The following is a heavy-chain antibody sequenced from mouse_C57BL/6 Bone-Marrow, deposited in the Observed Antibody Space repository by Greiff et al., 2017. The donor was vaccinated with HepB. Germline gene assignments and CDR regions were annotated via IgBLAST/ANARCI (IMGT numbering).Heavy chain of an antibody. CDR1: GFTFSDYG. D-gene: IGHD2-3*01. Sequence: EVQLVESGGGLVQPGGSLKLSCAASGFTFSDYGMAWVRQAPRKGPEWVAFISNLAYSIYYADTVTGRFTISRENAKNTLYLEMSSLRSEDTAMYYCARHEGWSYAMDYWGQGTSVTVSS. CDR3: ARHEGWSYAMDY. CDR2: ISNLAYSI. J-gene: IGHJ4*01. V-gene: IGHV5-15*01.